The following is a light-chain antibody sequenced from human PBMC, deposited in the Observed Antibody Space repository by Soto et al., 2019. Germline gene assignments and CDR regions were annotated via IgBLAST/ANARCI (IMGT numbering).Light chain of an antibody. CDR1: QDINNY. CDR2: DAS. V-gene: IGKV1-33*01. CDR3: QQYYSYST. Sequence: DIQVTQSPSSLSASIGDRVTITCQATQDINNYLNWYQQKPGKAPKLLIYDASNLETGVPSRFSGSGSGTDFSFTISRLQPEDIATYYCQQYYSYSTFGQGTRVDI. J-gene: IGKJ1*01.